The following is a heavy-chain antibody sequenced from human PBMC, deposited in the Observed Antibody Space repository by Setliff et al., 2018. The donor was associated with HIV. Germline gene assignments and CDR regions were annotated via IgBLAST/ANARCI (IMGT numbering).Heavy chain of an antibody. CDR1: GYTFTSYP. CDR3: ARGWIYYDFKGNSRYWGYLDQ. Sequence: ASVKVSCKASGYTFTSYPMHWVRQAPGQGLEWMGVINTSGGSAGYAEKFRGRVTMTRDTSTSTVYMDLRNLRSEDTAVYYCARGWIYYDFKGNSRYWGYLDQWGQGTLVTVSS. CDR2: INTSGGSA. V-gene: IGHV1-46*01. J-gene: IGHJ4*02. D-gene: IGHD3-16*01.